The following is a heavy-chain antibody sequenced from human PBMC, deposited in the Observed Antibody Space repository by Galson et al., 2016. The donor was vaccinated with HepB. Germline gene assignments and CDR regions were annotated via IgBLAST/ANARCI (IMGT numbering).Heavy chain of an antibody. CDR2: IIPIFGTS. CDR3: TREEMYYGSGSYYNPGGY. D-gene: IGHD3-10*01. Sequence: SVKVSCKASGGTFSSSAISWVRQAPGQGLEWMGGIIPIFGTSNYAQKFQGRVTITSDKSTSTAYMELSSLRSEDTALYYCTREEMYYGSGSYYNPGGYWGQGTPVTVSS. V-gene: IGHV1-69*06. CDR1: GGTFSSSA. J-gene: IGHJ4*02.